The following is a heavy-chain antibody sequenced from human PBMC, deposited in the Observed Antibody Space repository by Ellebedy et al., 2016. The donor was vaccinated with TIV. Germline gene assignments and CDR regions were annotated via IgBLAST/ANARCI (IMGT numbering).Heavy chain of an antibody. CDR3: AKDLRGGGLDY. CDR1: GFMFNNYW. V-gene: IGHV3-23*01. J-gene: IGHJ4*02. D-gene: IGHD3-16*01. CDR2: IGESGADT. Sequence: GESLKISXAASGFMFNNYWMSWVRQAPGKGLEWVSAIGESGADTYYAEFVKGRFTISRDNSKNTLYLQMNSLRAEDTAVYYCAKDLRGGGLDYWGQGTLVTVSS.